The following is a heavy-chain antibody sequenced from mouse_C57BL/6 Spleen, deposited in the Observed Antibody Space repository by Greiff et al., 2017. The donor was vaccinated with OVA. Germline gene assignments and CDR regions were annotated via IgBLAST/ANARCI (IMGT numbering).Heavy chain of an antibody. J-gene: IGHJ2*01. V-gene: IGHV5-12*01. CDR1: GFTFSDYY. D-gene: IGHD1-1*01. CDR3: ARQRITTVSFDY. Sequence: EVKLMESGGGLVQPGGSLKLSCAASGFTFSDYYMYWVRQTPEKRLEWVAYISNGGGSTYYPDTVKGRFTISRDNAKNTLYLQMSRLKSEDTAMYYCARQRITTVSFDYWGQGTTLTVSS. CDR2: ISNGGGST.